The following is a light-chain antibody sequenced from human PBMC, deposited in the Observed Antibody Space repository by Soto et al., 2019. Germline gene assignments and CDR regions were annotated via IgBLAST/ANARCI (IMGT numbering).Light chain of an antibody. J-gene: IGLJ3*02. V-gene: IGLV1-40*01. CDR2: GNS. CDR3: QSYDSSLSGWV. Sequence: QSVLTQPPSVSGAPGQRVTISCTESSSNIGAGYDVHWYQQLPGTAPKLLIYGNSSRPSGVPDRFSGSKSGTSVSLAITGLQAEDEADYYCQSYDSSLSGWVFGGGTKLTVL. CDR1: SSNIGAGYD.